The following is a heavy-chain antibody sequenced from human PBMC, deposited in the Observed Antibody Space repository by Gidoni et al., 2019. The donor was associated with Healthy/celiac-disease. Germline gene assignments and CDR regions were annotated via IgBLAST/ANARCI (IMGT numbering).Heavy chain of an antibody. J-gene: IGHJ3*02. CDR1: GFPFSSYD. CDR2: IGTAGDT. Sequence: EVQLVESGGGLVQPGGSLRLSCAASGFPFSSYDMHWVRQATGKGLEWVSAIGTAGDTYYPGSVKGRFTISRENAKNSLYLQMNSLRAGDTAVYYCARGRSPFRYSSGWPDAFDIWGQGTMVTVSS. V-gene: IGHV3-13*01. D-gene: IGHD6-19*01. CDR3: ARGRSPFRYSSGWPDAFDI.